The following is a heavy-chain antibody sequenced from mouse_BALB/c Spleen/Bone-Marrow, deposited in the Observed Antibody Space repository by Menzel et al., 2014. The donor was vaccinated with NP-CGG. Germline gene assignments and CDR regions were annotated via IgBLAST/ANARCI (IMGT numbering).Heavy chain of an antibody. CDR2: INPSSAYT. D-gene: IGHD1-1*01. CDR1: GYTFTRYT. CDR3: TIRYYAMDN. Sequence: VQLQQSGAELARPGASVKMSCQASGYTFTRYTMHWEKQRPGQGLEWIGYINPSSAYTNYNQKFKDKATLTADKSSSTAYMQLSSLTSEDSAVYYCTIRYYAMDNWGQGTSVTVSS. J-gene: IGHJ4*01. V-gene: IGHV1-4*01.